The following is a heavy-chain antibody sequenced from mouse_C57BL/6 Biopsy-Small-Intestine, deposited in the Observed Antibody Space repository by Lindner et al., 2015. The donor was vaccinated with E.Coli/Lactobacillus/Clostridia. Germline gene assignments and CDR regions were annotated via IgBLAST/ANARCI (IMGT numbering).Heavy chain of an antibody. CDR3: ARDDLVVDGTPTVGFFDP. J-gene: IGHJ4*01. CDR1: GYTFTRYP. V-gene: IGHV1-84*02. CDR2: INAGNGNT. D-gene: IGHD1-1*01. Sequence: SVKVSCKASGYTFTRYPIQWVRQAPGQRPEWMGWINAGNGNTKYSERFQGRVTITRDTSASTVYMELSSLRSEDTAVYFCARDDLVVDGTPTVGFFDPWGQGTLVTVSS.